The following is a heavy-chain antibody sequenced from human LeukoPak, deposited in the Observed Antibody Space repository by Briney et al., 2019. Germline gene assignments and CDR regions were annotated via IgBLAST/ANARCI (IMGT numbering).Heavy chain of an antibody. J-gene: IGHJ6*02. Sequence: SETLSLTCTVSGGSISSSNDLWGWIRQPPGKGLEWVGTIYYGGSTYYNPSLNSRVSISLEKSKNQFSLELRSVTAADTAVYYCARGRAKIVVVHSFHYGMDVWGQGTTVTVSS. CDR1: GGSISSSNDL. CDR3: ARGRAKIVVVHSFHYGMDV. V-gene: IGHV4-39*07. CDR2: IYYGGST. D-gene: IGHD3-22*01.